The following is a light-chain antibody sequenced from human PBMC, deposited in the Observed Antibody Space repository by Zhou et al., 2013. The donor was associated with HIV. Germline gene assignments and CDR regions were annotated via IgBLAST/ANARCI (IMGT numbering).Light chain of an antibody. CDR1: QTIDRW. V-gene: IGKV1-5*03. J-gene: IGKJ1*01. CDR3: QQYHNSSWT. CDR2: GAS. Sequence: DIQMTQSPSTLSAVVGDRVTIACRASQTIDRWLAWYQQKPGKAPNLIIYGASALQSGVPSRFSGSGSGTDFTLTISSLRPDDFATYYCQQYHNSSWTFGQGTKVEVK.